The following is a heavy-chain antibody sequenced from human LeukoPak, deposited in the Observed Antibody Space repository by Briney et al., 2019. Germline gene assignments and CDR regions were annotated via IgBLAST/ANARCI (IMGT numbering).Heavy chain of an antibody. Sequence: KPSETLSLTCAVHGGSFSGYYWSWIRQPPGKGLEWIGEINHSGSTNYNPSLKSRVTISVDTSKNQFSLKLSSVTAADTAVYYCARGLRYFDWLTLRTNYYYYGMDVWGQGTTVTVSS. CDR3: ARGLRYFDWLTLRTNYYYYGMDV. D-gene: IGHD3-9*01. V-gene: IGHV4-34*01. J-gene: IGHJ6*02. CDR1: GGSFSGYY. CDR2: INHSGST.